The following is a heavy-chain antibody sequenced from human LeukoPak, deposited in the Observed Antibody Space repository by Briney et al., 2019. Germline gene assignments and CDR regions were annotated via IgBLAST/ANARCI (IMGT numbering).Heavy chain of an antibody. Sequence: GGSLRLSCAASGFTFSSFYMNWVRQAPGKGLEWVGNINQDGSEKYYVDSVEGRFTISRDNAKNSLYLHMNSLRAEDTAVFYCARGYATAFDSWGQGALVTVSS. D-gene: IGHD2-2*01. CDR2: INQDGSEK. V-gene: IGHV3-7*01. J-gene: IGHJ4*02. CDR3: ARGYATAFDS. CDR1: GFTFSSFY.